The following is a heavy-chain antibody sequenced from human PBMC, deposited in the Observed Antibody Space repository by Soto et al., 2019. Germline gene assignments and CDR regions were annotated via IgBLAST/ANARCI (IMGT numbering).Heavy chain of an antibody. CDR1: GGSISSYY. J-gene: IGHJ6*03. Sequence: SDTLSLTCTVSGGSISSYYWSWIRQPPGKGLEWIGYIYYSGSTNYNPSLKSRVTISVDTSKNQFSLKLSSVTAADTAVYYCARQTLGYCSSTSCRRHDYYYYYMDVWGKGTTVTVSS. V-gene: IGHV4-59*08. CDR2: IYYSGST. CDR3: ARQTLGYCSSTSCRRHDYYYYYMDV. D-gene: IGHD2-2*01.